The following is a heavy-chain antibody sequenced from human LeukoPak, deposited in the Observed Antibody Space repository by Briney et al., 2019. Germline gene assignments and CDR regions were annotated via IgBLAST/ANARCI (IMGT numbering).Heavy chain of an antibody. CDR3: AKDRRDYGDYGVDY. CDR2: ISSSGEST. Sequence: QTGGSLRLSCAASGFSFSSYAMIWVRQAPGKGLEWVSVISSSGESTYYADSLKGRFTISRDNSKHTLYLQMNSLRVEDTAVYSCAKDRRDYGDYGVDYWGQGTLVTVSS. CDR1: GFSFSSYA. J-gene: IGHJ4*02. D-gene: IGHD4-17*01. V-gene: IGHV3-23*01.